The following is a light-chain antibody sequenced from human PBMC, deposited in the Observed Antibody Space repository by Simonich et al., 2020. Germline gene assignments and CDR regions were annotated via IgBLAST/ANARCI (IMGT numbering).Light chain of an antibody. CDR3: SSYTSSSTWV. Sequence: QSALTQPASVSGSPGQSITISCTGTSSDVGSYNLVSWYQQHPGKAPKLMIYDVSNRPSGVSKRFSGSKSGNTASLTISGLQAEDEADYYCSSYTSSSTWVFGGGTKLTVL. CDR1: SSDVGSYNL. J-gene: IGLJ3*02. V-gene: IGLV2-14*02. CDR2: DVS.